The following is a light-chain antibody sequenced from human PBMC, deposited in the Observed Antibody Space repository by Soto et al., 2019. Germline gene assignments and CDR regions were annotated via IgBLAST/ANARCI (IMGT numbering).Light chain of an antibody. V-gene: IGKV3-20*01. J-gene: IGKJ3*01. CDR1: QSVSTSY. CDR3: QQYGSSPPVVT. CDR2: GES. Sequence: EIVLTQSPGTLSLSPGERATLPCRASQSVSTSYLAWYQQKPGQAPRLIIYGESGRASGIPDRFSGSGSGTDLTLTISSLKPEDFAVYYCQQYGSSPPVVTFGPGTKVDI.